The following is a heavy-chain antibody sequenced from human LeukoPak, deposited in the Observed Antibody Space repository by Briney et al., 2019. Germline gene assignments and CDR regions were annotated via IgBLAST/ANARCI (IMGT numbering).Heavy chain of an antibody. CDR1: GGSISSYY. V-gene: IGHV4-59*12. D-gene: IGHD6-19*01. CDR2: IYYSGST. CDR3: ARRQWLGRSPSDY. J-gene: IGHJ4*02. Sequence: SETLSLTCTVSGGSISSYYWSWIRQPPGKGLEWIGYIYYSGSTNYNPSLKSRVTISVDTSKNQFSLKLSSVTAADTAVYYCARRQWLGRSPSDYWGQGTLVTVSS.